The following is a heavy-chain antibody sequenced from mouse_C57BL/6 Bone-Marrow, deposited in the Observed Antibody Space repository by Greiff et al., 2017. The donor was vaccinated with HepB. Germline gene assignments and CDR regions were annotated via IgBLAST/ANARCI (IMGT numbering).Heavy chain of an antibody. Sequence: QVQLQQSGAELARPGASVKLSCKASGYTFTSYGISWVKQRTGQGLEWIGEIYPRSGNTYYNEKFKGKATLTADKSSSTEYMELRSLTSEDSAVYFCARRGIYYYGRNWYFDVWGTGTTVTVSS. D-gene: IGHD1-1*01. CDR2: IYPRSGNT. J-gene: IGHJ1*03. V-gene: IGHV1-81*01. CDR3: ARRGIYYYGRNWYFDV. CDR1: GYTFTSYG.